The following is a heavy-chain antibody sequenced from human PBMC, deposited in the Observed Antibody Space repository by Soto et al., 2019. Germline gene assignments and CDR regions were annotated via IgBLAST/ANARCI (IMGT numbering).Heavy chain of an antibody. Sequence: LSCAASRLTFNIYVMSGVFQAPGKGLEWVSGISGSGDSTYYADSVKGRFTISRDKSMNQFSLRLTSVTAADTAVYYCAQTTGWPGFDYWGQGILVTVSS. D-gene: IGHD6-19*01. CDR1: RLTFNIYV. V-gene: IGHV3-23*01. CDR2: ISGSGDST. J-gene: IGHJ4*02. CDR3: AQTTGWPGFDY.